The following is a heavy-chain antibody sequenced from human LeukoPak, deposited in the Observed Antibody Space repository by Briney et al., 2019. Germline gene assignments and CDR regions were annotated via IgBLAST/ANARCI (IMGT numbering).Heavy chain of an antibody. V-gene: IGHV1-24*01. Sequence: GPVKVSCKVSGYTLTELSMHWVRQAPGKGLEWMGGFDPEDGETIYAQKFQGRVTMTEDTSTDTAYVELSSLRSEDTAVYYCATGGVATDPLFDYWGQGTLVTVSS. D-gene: IGHD5-12*01. CDR3: ATGGVATDPLFDY. CDR2: FDPEDGET. CDR1: GYTLTELS. J-gene: IGHJ4*02.